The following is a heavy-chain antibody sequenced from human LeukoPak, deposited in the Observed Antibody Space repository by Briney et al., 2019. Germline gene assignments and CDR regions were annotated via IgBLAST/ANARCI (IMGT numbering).Heavy chain of an antibody. V-gene: IGHV1-18*01. Sequence: PRASVKVSCKASGYTFTSYGISWVRQAPGQGLEWMGWISAYNGNTNYAQKLQGRVTMTTDTSTSTAYMELRSLRSDDTAVYYCAREYSSGWYGHYYYYGMDVWGQGTTVTVSS. D-gene: IGHD6-19*01. CDR2: ISAYNGNT. J-gene: IGHJ6*02. CDR1: GYTFTSYG. CDR3: AREYSSGWYGHYYYYGMDV.